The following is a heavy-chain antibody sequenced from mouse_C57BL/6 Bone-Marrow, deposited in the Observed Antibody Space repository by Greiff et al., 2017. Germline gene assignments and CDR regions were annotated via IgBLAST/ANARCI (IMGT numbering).Heavy chain of an antibody. CDR1: GFTFSSYA. J-gene: IGHJ4*01. CDR2: ISDGGSYT. V-gene: IGHV5-4*01. D-gene: IGHD4-1*01. CDR3: AREAGKAMDY. Sequence: EVQRVEPGGGLVKPGGSLKLSCAASGFTFSSYAMSWVRQTPEKRLEWVATISDGGSYTYYPDNVKGRFTISRDNAKNNLYLQMSHLKSEDTALYYCAREAGKAMDYWGQGTSVTVSS.